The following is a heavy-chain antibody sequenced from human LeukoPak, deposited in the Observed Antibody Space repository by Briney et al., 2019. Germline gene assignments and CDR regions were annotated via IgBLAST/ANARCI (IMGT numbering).Heavy chain of an antibody. CDR1: GFTFSNYW. CDR3: ARVRLQLRYAFDI. J-gene: IGHJ3*02. V-gene: IGHV3-7*01. D-gene: IGHD2-2*01. Sequence: GGSLRLSCAASGFTFSNYWMSWVRQAPGKGLEWVANIKQDGSEKYYVDSVKGRFTISRDNAKDSLYLQMNSLRAEDTALYYCARVRLQLRYAFDIWGQGTRVTVSS. CDR2: IKQDGSEK.